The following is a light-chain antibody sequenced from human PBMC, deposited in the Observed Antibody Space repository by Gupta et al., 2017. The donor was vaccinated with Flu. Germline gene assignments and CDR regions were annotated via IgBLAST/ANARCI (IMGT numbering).Light chain of an antibody. CDR3: QHHGT. CDR2: KAS. J-gene: IGKJ1*01. CDR1: QGIGNS. Sequence: SATVGDRVTSTCRASQGIGNSLAWYQQKPGRAPKILIYKASGLQTGVPSRFSGSSTGTEFTLTISSLLPDDFATYYCQHHGTFGQGTKVES. V-gene: IGKV1-5*03.